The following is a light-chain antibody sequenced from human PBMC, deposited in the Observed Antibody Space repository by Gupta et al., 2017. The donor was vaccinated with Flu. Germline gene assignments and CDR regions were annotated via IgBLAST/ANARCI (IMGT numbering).Light chain of an antibody. Sequence: GDTVTLTCRASQGLHGQLGWYHQKPGKAPKLLIFAASTLQGGVPSRFSGSGSETDFTLTITSLQPEDAATYYCQQAYSFPLTFGGGSKVEIK. CDR2: AAS. CDR1: QGLHGQ. CDR3: QQAYSFPLT. J-gene: IGKJ4*01. V-gene: IGKV1-12*01.